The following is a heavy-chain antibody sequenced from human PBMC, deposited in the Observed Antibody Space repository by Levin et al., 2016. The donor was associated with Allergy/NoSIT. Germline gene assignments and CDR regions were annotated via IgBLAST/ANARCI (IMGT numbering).Heavy chain of an antibody. V-gene: IGHV3-74*01. CDR3: AKDLGLELLRLVYYY. Sequence: GESLKISCVASGITFSSNWMHWVRQAPGKGLVWVSRINSDGTTTTYADSVKGRFTISRDNAKNTLYLQMNSLRAEDTAVYYCAKDLGLELLRLVYYYWGQGTLVTVSS. D-gene: IGHD1-7*01. J-gene: IGHJ4*02. CDR1: GITFSSNW. CDR2: INSDGTTT.